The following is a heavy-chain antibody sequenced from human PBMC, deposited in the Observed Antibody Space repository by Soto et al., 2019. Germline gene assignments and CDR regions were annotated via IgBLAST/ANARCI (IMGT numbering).Heavy chain of an antibody. Sequence: QVQLVESGGGVVQPGRSLRLSCAASGFTFSSYGMHWVRQAPGKGLEWVAVIWDDGSNKYYADSVKGRFTISRDNSKNTLYLKMNSLRAEDTAVYYCARDGYCSGGSCYSVPVFDYWGQGTLVTVSS. D-gene: IGHD2-15*01. J-gene: IGHJ4*02. CDR1: GFTFSSYG. V-gene: IGHV3-33*01. CDR3: ARDGYCSGGSCYSVPVFDY. CDR2: IWDDGSNK.